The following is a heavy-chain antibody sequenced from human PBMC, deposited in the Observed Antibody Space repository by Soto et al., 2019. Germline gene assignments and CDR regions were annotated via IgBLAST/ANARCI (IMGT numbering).Heavy chain of an antibody. CDR2: IYSGGST. CDR1: GFIVSSYY. D-gene: IGHD3-10*01. CDR3: AKSGGNGWFADAFDV. J-gene: IGHJ3*01. Sequence: PGGSLRLSCAGSGFIVSSYYMSWVRQAPGKGLEWISVIYSGGSTYYVDSVKGRFTISRDNSENTLYLQLNSLRAEDTAVYYCAKSGGNGWFADAFDVWGQGTMVTVSS. V-gene: IGHV3-53*01.